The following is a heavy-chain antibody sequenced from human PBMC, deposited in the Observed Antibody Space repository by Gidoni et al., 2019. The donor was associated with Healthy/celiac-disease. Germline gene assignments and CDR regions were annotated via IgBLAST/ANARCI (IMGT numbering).Heavy chain of an antibody. V-gene: IGHV3-7*01. CDR2: IKQDGSEK. CDR3: AREGGWELLGGYYYYYYGMDV. Sequence: EVQLVESGGGLVQPGGSLRLSCAASGFTLSSYWMSWVRQAPGKGLEWVANIKQDGSEKYYVDSGKGRFTISRDNAKNSLYRQMNSLRAEDTAVYYCAREGGWELLGGYYYYYYGMDVWGQGTTVTVSS. J-gene: IGHJ6*02. CDR1: GFTLSSYW. D-gene: IGHD1-26*01.